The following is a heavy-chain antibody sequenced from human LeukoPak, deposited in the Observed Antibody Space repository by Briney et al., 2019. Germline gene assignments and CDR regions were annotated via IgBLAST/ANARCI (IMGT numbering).Heavy chain of an antibody. CDR1: GFTFSSYA. D-gene: IGHD3-10*01. J-gene: IGHJ6*02. Sequence: WGSLRLSCAASGFTFSSYAMSWVRQAPGKGLEWVSAISGSGASTYYADSVKGRFTISRYNSKNTLYLQMNSLRAEDTAVYYCAKGGGSGSRYYYYGMDVWGQGTTVTVSS. CDR2: ISGSGAST. CDR3: AKGGGSGSRYYYYGMDV. V-gene: IGHV3-23*01.